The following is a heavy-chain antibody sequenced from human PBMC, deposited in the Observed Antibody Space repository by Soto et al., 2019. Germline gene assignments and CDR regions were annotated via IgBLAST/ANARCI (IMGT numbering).Heavy chain of an antibody. CDR3: ARDLTARLQYYFDY. J-gene: IGHJ4*02. D-gene: IGHD5-18*01. Sequence: SETLSLTCTVSGGSVSSGSYYWSWIRQPPGKGLEWIGNIYSSGSTNYNPSLKSRVTISVDTSKNQFSLKLSSVTAADTAVYYCARDLTARLQYYFDYWGQGTLVTVSS. V-gene: IGHV4-61*01. CDR1: GGSVSSGSYY. CDR2: IYSSGST.